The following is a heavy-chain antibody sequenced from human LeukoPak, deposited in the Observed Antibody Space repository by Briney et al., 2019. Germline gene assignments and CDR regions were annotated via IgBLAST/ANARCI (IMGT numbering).Heavy chain of an antibody. D-gene: IGHD5-12*01. CDR3: VRDGGVSGYDLLDY. V-gene: IGHV3-7*01. Sequence: GGSLRLSCTASGFIISNYWMTWVRQAPGKGREWVAQINQDGSKEYYIYSVKARFSISRDNARNSLSLQMNSLRAEDTAVYYCVRDGGVSGYDLLDYWGQGTLVTVSS. CDR1: GFIISNYW. J-gene: IGHJ4*02. CDR2: INQDGSKE.